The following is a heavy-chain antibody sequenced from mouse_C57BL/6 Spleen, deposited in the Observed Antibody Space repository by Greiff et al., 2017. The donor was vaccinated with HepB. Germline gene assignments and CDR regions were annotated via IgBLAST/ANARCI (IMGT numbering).Heavy chain of an antibody. CDR3: ARGGYDAWFAY. CDR2: INPSSGYT. D-gene: IGHD2-2*01. Sequence: QVQLQQSGAELARPGASVKMSCKASGYTFTSYTMHWVKQRPGQGLEWIGYINPSSGYTKYNQKFKDKATLTVDKSSSTAYMQLSSLTSEDSAVYYCARGGYDAWFAYWGQGTLVTVSA. V-gene: IGHV1-4*01. CDR1: GYTFTSYT. J-gene: IGHJ3*01.